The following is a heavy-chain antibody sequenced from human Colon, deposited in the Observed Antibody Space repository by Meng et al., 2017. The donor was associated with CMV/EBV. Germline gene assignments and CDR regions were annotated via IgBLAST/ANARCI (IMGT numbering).Heavy chain of an antibody. CDR3: VKNRNSGDSCPGSH. D-gene: IGHD4-17*01. Sequence: HLLESGGGVGQPGGSLRLSCAASGFTVDAYAMTWVRQAPGKGLEWVSAIIGNGDITYYAQSVRGRFTISRDNSRNTLYLQMHSLRAEDTALYYCVKNRNSGDSCPGSHWGQGILVTVSS. CDR1: GFTVDAYA. V-gene: IGHV3-23*01. CDR2: IIGNGDIT. J-gene: IGHJ4*02.